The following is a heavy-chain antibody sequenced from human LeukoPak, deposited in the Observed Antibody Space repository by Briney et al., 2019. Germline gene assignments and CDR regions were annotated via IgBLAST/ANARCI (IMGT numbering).Heavy chain of an antibody. J-gene: IGHJ4*02. CDR3: ARFGGSGWSLDF. CDR1: GFIFSDYY. Sequence: PGGSLRLSCAASGFIFSDYYMSWIRQAPGKGQEWVSYIDSSGTTIYSADSVKGRFTISRDNAKNSLYLQMNSLRAEDTAVYHCARFGGSGWSLDFWGRGTLVTVSS. D-gene: IGHD6-19*01. CDR2: IDSSGTTI. V-gene: IGHV3-11*01.